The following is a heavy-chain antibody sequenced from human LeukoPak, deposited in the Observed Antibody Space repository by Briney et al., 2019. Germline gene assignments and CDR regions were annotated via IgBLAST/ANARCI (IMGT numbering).Heavy chain of an antibody. CDR2: ISSSGSTI. CDR1: GFTFSDYY. Sequence: GGSLRLSCAASGFTFSDYYMNWIRQAPGEGLEWVSYISSSGSTIYYADYVKGRFTISRDNAKNSLYLQMNSLRVEDTAVYYCARQTSGYYVDYFDYWGQGTLVTVSS. J-gene: IGHJ4*02. D-gene: IGHD3-22*01. V-gene: IGHV3-11*04. CDR3: ARQTSGYYVDYFDY.